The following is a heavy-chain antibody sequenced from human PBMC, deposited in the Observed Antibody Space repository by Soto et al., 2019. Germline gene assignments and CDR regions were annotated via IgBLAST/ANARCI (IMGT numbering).Heavy chain of an antibody. CDR2: IWYDGSNK. V-gene: IGHV3-33*01. D-gene: IGHD6-6*01. J-gene: IGHJ6*03. CDR3: ARTRYSSSSASPRNYYYYYYMDV. Sequence: GGSLRLSCAASGFTFSSYGMHWVRQAPGKGLEWVAVIWYDGSNKYYADSVKGRFTISRDNSKNTLYLQMNSLRAEDTAVYYCARTRYSSSSASPRNYYYYYYMDVWGKGTTVTVSS. CDR1: GFTFSSYG.